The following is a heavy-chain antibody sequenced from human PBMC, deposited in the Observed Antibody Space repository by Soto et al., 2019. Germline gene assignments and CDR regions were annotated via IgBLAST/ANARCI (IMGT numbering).Heavy chain of an antibody. Sequence: ASVKVSCKASGYTFTSYAMHWVRQAPGQRLEWMGWINAGNGNTKYSQKFQGRVTITRDTSASTAYMELSSLRSEDTAVYYCARGPVYRGAFDIWGQGTMVTVSS. CDR2: INAGNGNT. D-gene: IGHD4-4*01. V-gene: IGHV1-3*01. J-gene: IGHJ3*02. CDR3: ARGPVYRGAFDI. CDR1: GYTFTSYA.